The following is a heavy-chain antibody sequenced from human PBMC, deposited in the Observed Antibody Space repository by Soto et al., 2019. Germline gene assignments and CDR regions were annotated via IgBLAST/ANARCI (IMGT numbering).Heavy chain of an antibody. CDR2: ISGSGGST. CDR1: GFSFRSYA. J-gene: IGHJ4*02. CDR3: AESVGATDY. Sequence: PGGSLRLACAGSGFSFRSYAMSWVRQAPGKGLEWVSAISGSGGSTSYSDSVKGRFTISRENSKNTLYLQMNSLRAEDTAVYYCAESVGATDYWGQGTLVAVSS. D-gene: IGHD1-26*01. V-gene: IGHV3-23*01.